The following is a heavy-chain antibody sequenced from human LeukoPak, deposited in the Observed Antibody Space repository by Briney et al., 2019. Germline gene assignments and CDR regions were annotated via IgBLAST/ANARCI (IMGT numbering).Heavy chain of an antibody. CDR2: IRDKANSYRT. Sequence: GGSLRLSCVASGFTFSDHYMDWVRQAPGKGLEWVARIRDKANSYRTEYAASVKGRLTISRDDSKTSLPLQMSSLMTEDTAHYYCARSRPYSAFDYWGQGILVTVSS. V-gene: IGHV3-72*01. J-gene: IGHJ4*02. CDR1: GFTFSDHY. D-gene: IGHD1-26*01. CDR3: ARSRPYSAFDY.